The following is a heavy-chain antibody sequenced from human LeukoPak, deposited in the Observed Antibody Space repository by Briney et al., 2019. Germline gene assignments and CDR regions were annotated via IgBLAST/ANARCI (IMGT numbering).Heavy chain of an antibody. D-gene: IGHD1-1*01. CDR3: ARAGPENLNWRYYIGF. CDR2: ISHTGET. Sequence: PSETLSLTCSVSGDSINKYFWSWLRQSPGTGLQWIGYISHTGETNYNPSLKSRVTISLDKSNNQFSLRLSSVTTADTAVYYCARAGPENLNWRYYIGFWGQGILVTVSS. CDR1: GDSINKYF. V-gene: IGHV4-59*01. J-gene: IGHJ4*02.